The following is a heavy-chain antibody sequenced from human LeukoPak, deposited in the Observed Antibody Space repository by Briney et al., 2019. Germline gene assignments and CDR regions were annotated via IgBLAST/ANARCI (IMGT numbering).Heavy chain of an antibody. D-gene: IGHD1-1*01. J-gene: IGHJ4*02. Sequence: GGSLRLSCAASGFTFSTYWMHWVRRAPGKGLVWVSRINSDGSSTSYADSVKGRFTISRDNAKSTLYLQMNSLRAEDTAVYYCVAGLERPYYWGQGTLVTVSS. V-gene: IGHV3-74*01. CDR2: INSDGSST. CDR3: VAGLERPYY. CDR1: GFTFSTYW.